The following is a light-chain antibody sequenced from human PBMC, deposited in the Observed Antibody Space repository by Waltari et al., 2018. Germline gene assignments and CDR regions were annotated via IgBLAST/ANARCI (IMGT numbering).Light chain of an antibody. CDR2: QNN. CDR1: NLGPKY. V-gene: IGLV3-1*01. CDR3: QTCDLVTVT. Sequence: SYEVTQPPSVSVSPGQTASLTCSGENLGPKYTSWYQQKPGQSPPLVMHQNNVRPSGIPERFSGSSSGNTATLTIRGTQAMDEALYYCQTCDLVTVTFGGGTKLTVL. J-gene: IGLJ2*01.